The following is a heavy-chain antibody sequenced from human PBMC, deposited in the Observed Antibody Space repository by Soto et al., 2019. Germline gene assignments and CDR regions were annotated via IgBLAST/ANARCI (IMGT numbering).Heavy chain of an antibody. V-gene: IGHV1-2*02. J-gene: IGHJ4*02. CDR2: INPNSGGT. CDR1: VYSFTGYY. Sequence: SFKGPFTGSVYSFTGYYMDWVRQAPGQGLEWMGCINPNSGGTNYAQKFQGRVTMTRDTSISTAYMELSRLRPDDTAVYYCARLWGITGTTDFDYWGQGTLVTVSS. D-gene: IGHD1-20*01. CDR3: ARLWGITGTTDFDY.